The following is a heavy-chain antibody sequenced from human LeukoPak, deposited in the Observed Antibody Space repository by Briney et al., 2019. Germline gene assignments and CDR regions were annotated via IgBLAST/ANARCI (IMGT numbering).Heavy chain of an antibody. J-gene: IGHJ3*02. CDR2: IYSGGST. Sequence: PGGSLRLSCAASGFTVSSNYMSWVRQAPGKGLEWDSVIYSGGSTYYADSVKGRFTISRDNSKNTLYLQMNSLRAEDTAVYYCARDTYYYDSSGYYDIWGQGTMVTVSS. CDR3: ARDTYYYDSSGYYDI. D-gene: IGHD3-22*01. CDR1: GFTVSSNY. V-gene: IGHV3-53*01.